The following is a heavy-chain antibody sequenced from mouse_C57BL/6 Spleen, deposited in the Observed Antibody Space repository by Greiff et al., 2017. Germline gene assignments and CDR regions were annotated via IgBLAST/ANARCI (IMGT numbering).Heavy chain of an antibody. V-gene: IGHV7-1*01. CDR2: SRNKANDYTT. J-gene: IGHJ4*01. D-gene: IGHD3-3*01. CDR1: GFTFSDFY. Sequence: EVQRVESGGGLVQSGRSLRLSCATSGFTFSDFYMEWVRQAPGKGLEWIAASRNKANDYTTEYSASVKGRFIVSRDTSQSILYLQMNALRAEDTAIYYCARDEGFSRAMDYWRQGNSATVST. CDR3: ARDEGFSRAMDY.